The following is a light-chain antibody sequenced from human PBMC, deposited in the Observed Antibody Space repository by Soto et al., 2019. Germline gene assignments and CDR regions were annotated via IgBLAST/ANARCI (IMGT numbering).Light chain of an antibody. CDR1: QSVSSN. CDR2: GAS. V-gene: IGKV3-15*01. J-gene: IGKJ1*01. CDR3: QQRSNWPPT. Sequence: EIVMTQSPATLSVSPGERATLSCRASQSVSSNLAWYQQKPGQAPRVLIYGASTRATGIPARFSGSGSGTEFTLAISSLESEDFAVYYCQQRSNWPPTFGQGTKVEIK.